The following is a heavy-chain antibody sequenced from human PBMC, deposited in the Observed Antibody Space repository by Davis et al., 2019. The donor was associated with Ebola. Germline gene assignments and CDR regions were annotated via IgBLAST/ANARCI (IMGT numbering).Heavy chain of an antibody. D-gene: IGHD3-10*01. CDR3: AKVPHSYYGSGMRHFDS. CDR1: GFTFSSYG. CDR2: ISYDGSNK. J-gene: IGHJ4*02. V-gene: IGHV3-30*18. Sequence: PGGSLRLSCAASGFTFSSYGMHWVRQAPGKGLEWVAVISYDGSNKYYADSVKGRFTISRDNSKNTLYLQMNSLRAEDTALYYCAKVPHSYYGSGMRHFDSWGQGTLVTVSS.